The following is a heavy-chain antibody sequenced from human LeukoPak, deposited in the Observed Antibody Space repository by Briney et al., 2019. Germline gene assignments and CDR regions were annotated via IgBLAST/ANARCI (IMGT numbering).Heavy chain of an antibody. Sequence: SETLSLTCAVYGGSFSGYYWSWIRQPPGKGLEWIGEINHSGSTNYNPSLKSRVTISVDTPKNQFSLRLSSVTAADTAVYYWARRSSGWYRYDYWGQGTLVTVSS. J-gene: IGHJ4*02. CDR2: INHSGST. D-gene: IGHD6-19*01. CDR1: GGSFSGYY. V-gene: IGHV4-34*01. CDR3: ARRSSGWYRYDY.